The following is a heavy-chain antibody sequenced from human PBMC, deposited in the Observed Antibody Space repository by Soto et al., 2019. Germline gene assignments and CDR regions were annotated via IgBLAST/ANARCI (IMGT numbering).Heavy chain of an antibody. V-gene: IGHV3-21*01. CDR2: ISTSSSFI. J-gene: IGHJ6*02. Sequence: EQLVESGGGLVKPGGSLRLSCEGSGFTFRSHSMNWVRQAPGRGLEWVASISTSSSFIYYGDSVRGRFIISRDNAKNSLDLQMDSLRVEDTAVYYCARENKDVNKSTSISSGFHGMDVWGQGITVTVSS. CDR3: ARENKDVNKSTSISSGFHGMDV. CDR1: GFTFRSHS. D-gene: IGHD2-2*01.